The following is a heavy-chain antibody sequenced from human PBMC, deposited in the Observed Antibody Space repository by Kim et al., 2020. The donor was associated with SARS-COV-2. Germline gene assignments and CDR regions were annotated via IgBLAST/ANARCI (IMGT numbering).Heavy chain of an antibody. CDR2: IYYGGST. J-gene: IGHJ6*02. CDR3: ARRRRGSGNYGMDV. V-gene: IGHV4-39*01. Sequence: SETLSLTCTVSGGSISSSSYYWGWIRQPPGKGLEWIGSIYYGGSTYYNPSLKSRVTISLDTSKNQFSLKLSSVTAADTAVYYCARRRRGSGNYGMDVWG. D-gene: IGHD3-10*01. CDR1: GGSISSSSYY.